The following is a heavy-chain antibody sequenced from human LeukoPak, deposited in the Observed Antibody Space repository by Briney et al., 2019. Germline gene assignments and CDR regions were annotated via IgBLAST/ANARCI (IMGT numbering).Heavy chain of an antibody. V-gene: IGHV3-23*01. Sequence: PGGSLRLSCAVSGFTFSISAMTWVRQAPGKGLEWVSLINYSGANAYYADSVRGRFTISRDNSKNMLHLQMNSLRAEDTAVYYCTREGAYGSGIYGAGDYWGQGTLVTVSS. CDR2: INYSGANA. CDR1: GFTFSISA. CDR3: TREGAYGSGIYGAGDY. D-gene: IGHD3-10*01. J-gene: IGHJ4*02.